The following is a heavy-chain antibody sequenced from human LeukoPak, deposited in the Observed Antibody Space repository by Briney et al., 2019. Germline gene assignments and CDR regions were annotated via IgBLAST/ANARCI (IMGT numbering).Heavy chain of an antibody. CDR1: GFTFSSYA. J-gene: IGHJ5*02. CDR3: ARSAVRGVIISRFDP. Sequence: GGSLRLSCAASGFTFSSYAMHWARQAPGKGLEDVSAISSNGGSTYYANSVKGRFTISRDNSKNTLYLQMGSLRAEDMAVYYCARSAVRGVIISRFDPWGQGTLVTVSS. CDR2: ISSNGGST. D-gene: IGHD3-10*01. V-gene: IGHV3-64*01.